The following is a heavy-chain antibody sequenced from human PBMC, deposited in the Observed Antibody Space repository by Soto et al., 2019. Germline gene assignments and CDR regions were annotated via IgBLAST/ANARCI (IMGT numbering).Heavy chain of an antibody. CDR3: AKAGTYCSGGSGYDGFDY. D-gene: IGHD2-15*01. J-gene: IGHJ4*02. Sequence: GGSLRLSCAASGFTFSSYAMSWVRQAPGKGLEWVSAISGSGGSTYYADSGKGWFTISRDNSKNTLYLQMNSLRAADTVVYYCAKAGTYCSGGSGYDGFDYWGQGTLVTVSS. CDR2: ISGSGGST. V-gene: IGHV3-23*01. CDR1: GFTFSSYA.